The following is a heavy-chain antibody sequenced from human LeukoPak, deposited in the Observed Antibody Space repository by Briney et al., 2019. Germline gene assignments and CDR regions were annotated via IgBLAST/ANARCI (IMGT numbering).Heavy chain of an antibody. V-gene: IGHV3-23*01. CDR2: ISGDGVSP. Sequence: GGSLRLSCPASGFTFSSYAMSWVRQAPGKGLECVSAISGDGVSPYYADSVRGRFTISRDNSKNTLYLQMNSLRVEDTAVYFCARDPGAFPYFFDSWGQGTLVTVSS. D-gene: IGHD4/OR15-4a*01. J-gene: IGHJ4*02. CDR3: ARDPGAFPYFFDS. CDR1: GFTFSSYA.